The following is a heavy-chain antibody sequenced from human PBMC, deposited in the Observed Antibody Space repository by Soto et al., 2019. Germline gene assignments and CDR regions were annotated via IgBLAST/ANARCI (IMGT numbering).Heavy chain of an antibody. CDR1: GYTFTSYA. Sequence: QVQLVQSGAEEKKPGASVKVSCKASGYTFTSYAMRWVRQAPGQRLEWMGWINAGNGNTKYSQKFQGRVTITRDTSASTASMELCSLRSEDTAVYYCASESYGGEFDYWGQGTLVTVSS. D-gene: IGHD4-17*01. CDR2: INAGNGNT. V-gene: IGHV1-3*05. CDR3: ASESYGGEFDY. J-gene: IGHJ4*02.